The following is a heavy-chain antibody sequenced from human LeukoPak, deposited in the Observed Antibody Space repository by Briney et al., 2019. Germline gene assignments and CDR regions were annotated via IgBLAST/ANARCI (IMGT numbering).Heavy chain of an antibody. J-gene: IGHJ4*02. CDR1: GFTFSSYA. Sequence: PGGSLRLSCAASGFTFSSYAMSWVRQAPGKGLEWVSAISGSGGSTYYADSVKGRFTTSRDNSKNTLYLQMNSLRAEDTAVYYCAKDPFDYDSSGYYYYFGYWGQGTLVTVSS. V-gene: IGHV3-23*01. CDR3: AKDPFDYDSSGYYYYFGY. CDR2: ISGSGGST. D-gene: IGHD3-22*01.